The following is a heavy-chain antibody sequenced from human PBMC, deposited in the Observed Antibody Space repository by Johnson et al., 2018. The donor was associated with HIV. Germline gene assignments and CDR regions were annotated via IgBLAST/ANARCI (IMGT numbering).Heavy chain of an antibody. D-gene: IGHD3-10*01. CDR1: GFTFSDYY. CDR2: ISSSGSTI. Sequence: QVQLVESGGGLIQPGGSLRLSCAASGFTFSDYYMSWIRQAPGKGLEWVSYISSSGSTIYYADSVKGRFTISRDNAKNSLYLQMNSLRPEDTAVYYCARDAYYGSGSYSQRNTFDIWGQGTMVTVSS. CDR3: ARDAYYGSGSYSQRNTFDI. J-gene: IGHJ3*02. V-gene: IGHV3-11*04.